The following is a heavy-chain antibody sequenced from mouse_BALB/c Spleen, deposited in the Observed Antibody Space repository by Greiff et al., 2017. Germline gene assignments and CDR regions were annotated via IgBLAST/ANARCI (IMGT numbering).Heavy chain of an antibody. CDR1: GYAFSSYW. CDR2: IYPGDGDT. J-gene: IGHJ4*01. Sequence: QVQLQQSGAELVRPGSSVKISCKASGYAFSSYWMNWVKQRPGQGLEWIGQIYPGDGDTNYNGKFKGKATLTADKSSSTAYMQLSSLTSEDSAVYFCASSSTTVVPDAMDYWGQGTSVTVSA. V-gene: IGHV1-80*01. CDR3: ASSSTTVVPDAMDY. D-gene: IGHD1-1*01.